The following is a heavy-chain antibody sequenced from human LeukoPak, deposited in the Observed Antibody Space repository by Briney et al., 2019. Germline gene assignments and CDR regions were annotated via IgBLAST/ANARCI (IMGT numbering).Heavy chain of an antibody. Sequence: ASVKVSCKASGYTFTGYYIHWVRQAPGQGLEWMGWINPNSGGTNYAQKFQGRVTMTRDTSISTAYMGLSRLRSDDTAVYYCARIGGATVTTFRPYYYYMDVWGKGTTVTVSS. CDR2: INPNSGGT. V-gene: IGHV1-2*02. J-gene: IGHJ6*03. CDR1: GYTFTGYY. CDR3: ARIGGATVTTFRPYYYYMDV. D-gene: IGHD4-17*01.